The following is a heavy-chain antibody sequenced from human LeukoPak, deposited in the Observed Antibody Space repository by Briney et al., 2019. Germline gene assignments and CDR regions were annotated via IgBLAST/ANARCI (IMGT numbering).Heavy chain of an antibody. V-gene: IGHV4-39*07. D-gene: IGHD2-15*01. Sequence: SETLSLTCTVSGGSISGSSSYWGWIRQPPGKGLEWIGNIYYSGSTYYSPSLTSRVTISVDSSKNQFSLILSSVTAADTAVYYCARAHFVASYYYGVDVWGQGTTVTVSS. CDR1: GGSISGSSSY. CDR3: ARAHFVASYYYGVDV. CDR2: IYYSGST. J-gene: IGHJ6*02.